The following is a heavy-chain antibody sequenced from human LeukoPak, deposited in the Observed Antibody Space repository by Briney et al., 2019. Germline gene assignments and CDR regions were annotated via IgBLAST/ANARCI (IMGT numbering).Heavy chain of an antibody. V-gene: IGHV3-53*01. CDR3: AKTGGPWD. CDR2: IFSDGTT. CDR1: GFTVGSSF. J-gene: IGHJ1*01. Sequence: PGGSLRLSCAASGFTVGSSFMTWVRQAPGKGLQWVSVIFSDGTTYYTDFVKGRFTISRDNSKNTLYLQLNSLRAEDTAVYYCAKTGGPWDWGQGTLVTVSS. D-gene: IGHD7-27*01.